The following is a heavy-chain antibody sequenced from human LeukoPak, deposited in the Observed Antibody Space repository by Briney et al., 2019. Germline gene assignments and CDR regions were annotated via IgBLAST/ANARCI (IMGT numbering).Heavy chain of an antibody. J-gene: IGHJ4*02. D-gene: IGHD5-18*01. CDR2: MNPNSGNT. CDR1: GYTFTSYD. V-gene: IGHV1-8*01. Sequence: RASVKVSRKASGYTFTSYDINWVRQATGQGREWMGWMNPNSGNTGYAQKFQGRVTMTRNTSISTAYMELSSLRSEDTAVYYCARVDVDTAMVTDYWGQGTLVTVSS. CDR3: ARVDVDTAMVTDY.